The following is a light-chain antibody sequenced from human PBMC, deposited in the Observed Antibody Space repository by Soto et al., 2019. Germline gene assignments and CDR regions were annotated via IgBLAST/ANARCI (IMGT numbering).Light chain of an antibody. Sequence: MTPSPSTLSASVGDRVTITCRASQRIDNWLAWYQQKPGQAPSLLIYGAATRATGMPARFSGSGSGTELTLTISSLQSQDVSVYYCQQYNNWPREAFGQGTKVDIK. V-gene: IGKV3-15*01. CDR2: GAA. CDR1: QRIDNW. J-gene: IGKJ1*01. CDR3: QQYNNWPREA.